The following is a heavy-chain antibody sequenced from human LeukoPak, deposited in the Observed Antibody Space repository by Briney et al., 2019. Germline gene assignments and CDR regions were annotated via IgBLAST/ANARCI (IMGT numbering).Heavy chain of an antibody. CDR1: GFTFTDYA. J-gene: IGHJ4*02. D-gene: IGHD4-17*01. CDR2: ISGSGVST. CDR3: AKDRATVPTLFDY. V-gene: IGHV3-23*01. Sequence: PGRSLRLSCTASGFTFTDYAMNWVRQAPGKGLEWVSGISGSGVSTFYADSVKGRFTISRDNSKNTLFLQMNSLRAEDTAIYYCAKDRATVPTLFDYWGQGTLVTVSS.